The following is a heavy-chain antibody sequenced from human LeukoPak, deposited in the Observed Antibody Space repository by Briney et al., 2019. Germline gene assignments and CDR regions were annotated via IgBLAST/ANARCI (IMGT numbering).Heavy chain of an antibody. Sequence: PPGGSLRLSCAASGFPFSSYAMNWVRQAPGKGLEWVSAISASGGSTYYADSVRGRFTISRDNSKNTLYLQMNSLRAEDTAVYYCAKASAGSGRALYYYGMDVWGKGTTVTVSS. CDR3: AKASAGSGRALYYYGMDV. V-gene: IGHV3-23*01. J-gene: IGHJ6*04. CDR2: ISASGGST. D-gene: IGHD3-10*01. CDR1: GFPFSSYA.